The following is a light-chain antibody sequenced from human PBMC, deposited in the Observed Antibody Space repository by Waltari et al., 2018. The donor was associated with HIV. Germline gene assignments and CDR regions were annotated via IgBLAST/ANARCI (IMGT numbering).Light chain of an antibody. J-gene: IGLJ3*02. Sequence: HSVLTQPPSVSGSPGQSITLSCTGTNSDVGVYYLVSSHKQHPGKAPKFMLYEVSKRPSWISDRFSGSKSGNTASLTISGLQAEDEADYYCCSYTSSKTWVFGGGTKLTVL. CDR2: EVS. CDR3: CSYTSSKTWV. CDR1: NSDVGVYYL. V-gene: IGLV2-23*02.